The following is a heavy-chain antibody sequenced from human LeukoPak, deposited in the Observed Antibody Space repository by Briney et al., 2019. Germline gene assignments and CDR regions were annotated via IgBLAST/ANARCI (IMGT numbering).Heavy chain of an antibody. J-gene: IGHJ4*02. CDR2: ISSNGGST. D-gene: IGHD3-22*01. Sequence: GGSLRLSCSASGFTSSSYATHWVRQAPGKGLEYVSAISSNGGSTYYADSVKGRFTISRDNSKNTLYLHMNSLRAEDTAVYYCARDLTYYYDSSGYYSATILDYWGQGTLVTVSS. V-gene: IGHV3-64*04. CDR3: ARDLTYYYDSSGYYSATILDY. CDR1: GFTSSSYA.